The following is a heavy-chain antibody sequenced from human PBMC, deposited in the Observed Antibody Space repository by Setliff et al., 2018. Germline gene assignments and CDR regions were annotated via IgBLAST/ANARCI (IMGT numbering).Heavy chain of an antibody. Sequence: SETLSLTCTVSGGSISSGGYYWSWIRQPPGKGLEWIGYIYYSGSTYYNPSLKSRVTISVDTSKNQFSLKLSSVTAADTALYYCARDPLTTNRRRAFDIWGQGTMVTVSS. V-gene: IGHV4-31*03. CDR1: GGSISSGGYY. CDR2: IYYSGST. D-gene: IGHD4-17*01. J-gene: IGHJ3*02. CDR3: ARDPLTTNRRRAFDI.